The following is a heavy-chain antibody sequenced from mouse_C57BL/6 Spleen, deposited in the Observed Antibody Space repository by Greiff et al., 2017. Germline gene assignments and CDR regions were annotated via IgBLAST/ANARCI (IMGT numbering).Heavy chain of an antibody. V-gene: IGHV1-5*01. Sequence: EVQLQQSGTVLARPGASVKMSCKTSGYTFTSYWMHWVKQRPGQGLAWIGTNYPGHSDTSSNQKFKGKAKLTAVTSASTAYMELSSLTNEDSAVDYCTGSDYDYERFAYWGQGTLVTVSA. CDR1: GYTFTSYW. CDR3: TGSDYDYERFAY. D-gene: IGHD2-4*01. J-gene: IGHJ3*01. CDR2: NYPGHSDT.